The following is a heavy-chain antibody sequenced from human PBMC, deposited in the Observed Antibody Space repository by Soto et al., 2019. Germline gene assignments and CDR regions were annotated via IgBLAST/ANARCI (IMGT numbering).Heavy chain of an antibody. CDR2: IIPMLGTA. D-gene: IGHD6-6*01. V-gene: IGHV1-69*01. J-gene: IGHJ4*02. CDR3: ARGADYSCSAY. Sequence: QVQLVQSGAEVKKPGSSVKVSCKASGGTFSRYAISWVRQAPGQGLEWMGGIIPMLGTANYAQKFQGRITITADESASTAYMDLSSLRSEDTAVYYCARGADYSCSAYWGQGTLVTVSS. CDR1: GGTFSRYA.